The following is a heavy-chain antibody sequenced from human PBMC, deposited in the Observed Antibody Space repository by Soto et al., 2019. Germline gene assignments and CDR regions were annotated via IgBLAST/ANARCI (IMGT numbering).Heavy chain of an antibody. D-gene: IGHD4-17*01. CDR2: IVVGSGNT. CDR1: GFTFTSSA. V-gene: IGHV1-58*01. J-gene: IGHJ6*03. Sequence: SVKVSCKASGFTFTSSAVQWVRQARGQRLEWIGWIVVGSGNTNYAQKFQERVTITRDMSTSTAYMELSSLRSEDTAVYYCAADNSDYGDYYYYYMDVWGKGTTVTVSS. CDR3: AADNSDYGDYYYYYMDV.